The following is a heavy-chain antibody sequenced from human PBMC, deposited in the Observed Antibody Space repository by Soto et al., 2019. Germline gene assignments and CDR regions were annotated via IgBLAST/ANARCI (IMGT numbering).Heavy chain of an antibody. J-gene: IGHJ4*02. CDR1: GGSISSYY. V-gene: IGHV4-59*01. CDR2: IYYSGST. Sequence: SETLSLTCTVSGGSISSYYLSWIRQPPGKGLEWIGYIYYSGSTNYNPSLKSRVTISVDTSKNQFSLELSSVTAADTAVYYCARVMYYYDSSGYLDYWGQGTLVTVYS. CDR3: ARVMYYYDSSGYLDY. D-gene: IGHD3-22*01.